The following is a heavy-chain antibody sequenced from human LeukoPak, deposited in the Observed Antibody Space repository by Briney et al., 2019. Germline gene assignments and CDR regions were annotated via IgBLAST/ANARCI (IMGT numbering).Heavy chain of an antibody. J-gene: IGHJ5*02. Sequence: GESLKISCHTSGFIFRTYWIAWVRQMPGKGLEWMGRIDPSDSYTNYSPSFQGHVTISADKSISTAYLQWSSLKASDTAMYYCARRYGSGSSNWFDPWGQGTLVTVSS. CDR3: ARRYGSGSSNWFDP. CDR2: IDPSDSYT. V-gene: IGHV5-10-1*01. D-gene: IGHD3-10*01. CDR1: GFIFRTYW.